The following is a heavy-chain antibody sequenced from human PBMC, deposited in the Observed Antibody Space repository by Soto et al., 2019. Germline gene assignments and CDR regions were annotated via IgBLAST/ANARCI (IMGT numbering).Heavy chain of an antibody. V-gene: IGHV3-30-3*01. CDR2: ISYDGSNK. CDR1: GFTFSSYA. J-gene: IGHJ4*02. CDR3: ARDRENSGWGLDY. D-gene: IGHD6-19*01. Sequence: QVQLVESGGGVVQPGRSLRLSCAASGFTFSSYAMHWVRQDPGKGLEWVAVISYDGSNKYYADSVKGRFTISRDNSKNTLYLQMNSLRAEDTAVYYCARDRENSGWGLDYWGQGTLVTVSS.